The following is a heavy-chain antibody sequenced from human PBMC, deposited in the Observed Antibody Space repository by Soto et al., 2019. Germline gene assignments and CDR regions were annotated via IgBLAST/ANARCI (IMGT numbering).Heavy chain of an antibody. CDR2: VNPNNGDT. D-gene: IGHD3-10*01. V-gene: IGHV1-8*01. J-gene: IGHJ4*02. CDR3: AKVSRKGSAIDFDY. CDR1: GYTFSNYD. Sequence: QVQLVQSGAELKKPGASVKVSCKASGYTFSNYDMNWVRQATGQGPEWIGWVNPNNGDTGYAQKFRGRVTLTTDISTTTAYMELTSLRSEDTDIYYCAKVSRKGSAIDFDYWGQGTLITVSS.